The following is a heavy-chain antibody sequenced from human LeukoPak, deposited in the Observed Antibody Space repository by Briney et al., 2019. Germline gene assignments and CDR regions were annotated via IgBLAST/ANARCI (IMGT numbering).Heavy chain of an antibody. CDR3: ARGGTTMVTDYGY. Sequence: GGSLRLSCAASGFTFSSYSMNWVRQAPGKGLEWVSSISSSSSYTYYADSVKGRFTISRDNAKNSLFLRMNSLRAEDTALYYCARGGTTMVTDYGYWGQGTLVTVSS. CDR1: GFTFSSYS. V-gene: IGHV3-21*01. D-gene: IGHD4-23*01. CDR2: ISSSSSYT. J-gene: IGHJ4*02.